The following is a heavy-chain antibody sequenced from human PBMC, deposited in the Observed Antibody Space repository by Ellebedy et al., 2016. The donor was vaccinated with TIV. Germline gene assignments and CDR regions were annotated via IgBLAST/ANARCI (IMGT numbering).Heavy chain of an antibody. D-gene: IGHD5-12*01. CDR3: ARSRGYSGYELIG. CDR2: ISHSGST. V-gene: IGHV4-34*01. J-gene: IGHJ4*02. Sequence: SETLSLXXAVYGGSFSGYYWRWIRQPPGKGLEWIGEISHSGSTNYNPSLKSRVTISVDTSKNQFSLKLSSVTAADTAVYYCARSRGYSGYELIGWGQGTLVAVSS. CDR1: GGSFSGYY.